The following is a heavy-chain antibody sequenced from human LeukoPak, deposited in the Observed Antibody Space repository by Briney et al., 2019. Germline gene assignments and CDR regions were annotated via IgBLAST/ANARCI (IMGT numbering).Heavy chain of an antibody. D-gene: IGHD6-19*01. Sequence: SETLSLTCTVSGGSISNYYWSCIRQPAGKGLEWIGRIYTSGSTNYNPSLKSRVTMSVDTSKNQFSLKLSSVTAADTAVYYCARGPRSSDWYSVDYWGRGTLVTVSS. CDR1: GGSISNYY. CDR3: ARGPRSSDWYSVDY. CDR2: IYTSGST. V-gene: IGHV4-4*07. J-gene: IGHJ4*02.